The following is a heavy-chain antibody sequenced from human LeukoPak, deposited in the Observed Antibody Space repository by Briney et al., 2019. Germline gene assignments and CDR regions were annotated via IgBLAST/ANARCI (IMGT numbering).Heavy chain of an antibody. V-gene: IGHV3-21*01. CDR2: IRSSSSYI. CDR3: ARDGYNGGYYYYYIDV. CDR1: GLTFSNHS. Sequence: RGSLRLSCAASGLTFSNHSMNWVRQDPGEGLEWDSSIRSSSSYIYYADSVTGRFTISRDNAKNSLYLQMNSLRAEDTAVYYCARDGYNGGYYYYYIDVWGKGTTVTVSS. J-gene: IGHJ6*03. D-gene: IGHD5-24*01.